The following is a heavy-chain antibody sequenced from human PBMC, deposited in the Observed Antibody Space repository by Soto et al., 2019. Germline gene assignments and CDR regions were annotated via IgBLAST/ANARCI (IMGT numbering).Heavy chain of an antibody. J-gene: IGHJ4*02. CDR1: GFTFSSYA. CDR3: ARDRQWLQGPPNDY. V-gene: IGHV3-30-3*01. CDR2: ISYDGSNK. D-gene: IGHD5-12*01. Sequence: QVQLVESGGGVVQPGRPLRLSCAASGFTFSSYAMHWVRQAPGKGLEWVAVISYDGSNKYYADSVKGRFTISRDNSKNTQYLQMNSLRAEDTAVYYCARDRQWLQGPPNDYWGQGTLVTVSS.